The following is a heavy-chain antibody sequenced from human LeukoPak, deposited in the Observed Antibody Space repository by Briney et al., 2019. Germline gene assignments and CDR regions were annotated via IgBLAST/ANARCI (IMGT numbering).Heavy chain of an antibody. D-gene: IGHD6-13*01. CDR1: GGSISSSSAY. CDR3: ARDRWDSSSWGYYFDY. CDR2: IYYSGST. J-gene: IGHJ4*02. Sequence: PSETLSLTCTVSGGSISSSSAYWGWIRQPPGKGLEWIGYIYYSGSTNYNPSLKSRVTISVDTSKNQFSLKLSSVTAADTAVYYCARDRWDSSSWGYYFDYWGQGTLVTVSS. V-gene: IGHV4-61*01.